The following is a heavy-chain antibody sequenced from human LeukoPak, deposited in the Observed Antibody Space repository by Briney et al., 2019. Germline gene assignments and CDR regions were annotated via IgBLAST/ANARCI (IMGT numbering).Heavy chain of an antibody. J-gene: IGHJ4*02. CDR2: ISANNGNT. D-gene: IGHD3-22*01. V-gene: IGHV1-18*01. Sequence: ASVKVSCKASGYTFTSYGISWVRQAPGQGLEWMGWISANNGNTNYAQKIQDRVTMTIDTSTSTAYMDLRSLRSDDTAVFYCARADFYDNRGYFYENACDYWGQGTLVTVSS. CDR3: ARADFYDNRGYFYENACDY. CDR1: GYTFTSYG.